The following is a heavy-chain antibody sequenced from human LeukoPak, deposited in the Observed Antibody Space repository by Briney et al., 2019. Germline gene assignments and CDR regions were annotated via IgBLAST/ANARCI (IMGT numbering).Heavy chain of an antibody. CDR3: ARLHDYGGKYFDY. CDR2: SSSSSSYI. D-gene: IGHD4-23*01. J-gene: IGHJ4*02. Sequence: PVRCLRLSCAPSVFTFRIYSTNWGCRTPGGGVGCVSYSSSSSSYIYYADSVNGRFTISRDNAKNSLYLQMNSLRAEDTAVYYCARLHDYGGKYFDYWGQGTLVTVSS. CDR1: VFTFRIYS. V-gene: IGHV3-21*01.